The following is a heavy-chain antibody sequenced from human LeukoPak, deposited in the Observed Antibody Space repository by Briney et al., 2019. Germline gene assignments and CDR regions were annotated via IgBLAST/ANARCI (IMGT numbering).Heavy chain of an antibody. CDR1: GFTFSSYA. J-gene: IGHJ4*02. CDR3: ARDIDNGDYVVY. D-gene: IGHD4-17*01. CDR2: IGSSGDIT. V-gene: IGHV3-23*01. Sequence: PGGSLRLSCAASGFTFSSYAVSWVRQAPGMGLEWVSSIGSSGDITYYADSVKGRFTISRDNSKNTLYLQMNSLRAEDTAVYYCARDIDNGDYVVYWGQGTLVTVSS.